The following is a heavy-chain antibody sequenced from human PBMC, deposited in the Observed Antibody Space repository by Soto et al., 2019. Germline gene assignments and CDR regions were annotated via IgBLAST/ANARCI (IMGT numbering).Heavy chain of an antibody. CDR1: GFTFSSYG. D-gene: IGHD5-12*01. CDR3: ALGYNFNYYYGMNV. J-gene: IGHJ6*02. Sequence: PGGSLRLSCAASGFTFSSYGMHWVRQAPGKGLEWVAVISYDGSNKYYADSVKGRFTISRDNSKNTLYLQMNSLRAEDTAVYYCALGYNFNYYYGMNVWGQGTTVTVSS. V-gene: IGHV3-30*03. CDR2: ISYDGSNK.